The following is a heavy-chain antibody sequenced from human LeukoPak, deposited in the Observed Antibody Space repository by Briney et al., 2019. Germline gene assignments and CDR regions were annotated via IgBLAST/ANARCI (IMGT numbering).Heavy chain of an antibody. J-gene: IGHJ4*02. CDR1: GFTLSVYY. CDR2: ISGSSSNT. V-gene: IGHV3-11*06. Sequence: GGSLRLSCAASGFTLSVYYMTWIRQAPGKGLEWLSYISGSSSNTNYADSVKGRFTISRDNAKNSLYLQMNSLRAEDTAVYYCAKVRRTSSGSFPYWSEGTLVTVSS. D-gene: IGHD3-22*01. CDR3: AKVRRTSSGSFPY.